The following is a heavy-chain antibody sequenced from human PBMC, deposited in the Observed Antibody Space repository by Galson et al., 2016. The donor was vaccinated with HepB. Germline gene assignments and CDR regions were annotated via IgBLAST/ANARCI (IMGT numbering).Heavy chain of an antibody. CDR2: TYYRSDWRS. Sequence: CAISEDSVFNTNTGWNWVRQSPSRGLEWLGRTYYRSDWRSDYADSVKGRITINPDTSKNHFSLHLNSVTPEDTAVYYCARSYLLGRGFGSWGQGTLVTVSS. CDR3: ARSYLLGRGFGS. D-gene: IGHD3-10*01. J-gene: IGHJ4*02. CDR1: EDSVFNTNTG. V-gene: IGHV6-1*01.